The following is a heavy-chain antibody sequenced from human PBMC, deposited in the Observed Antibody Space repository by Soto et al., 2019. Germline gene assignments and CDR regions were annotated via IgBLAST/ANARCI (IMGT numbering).Heavy chain of an antibody. V-gene: IGHV1-18*01. J-gene: IGHJ4*02. CDR2: ISAYNGNT. D-gene: IGHD1-26*01. CDR3: ARGGSYYLGGPPPSQYYFDY. CDR1: GYTFTSYG. Sequence: GPSVKVSCKASGYTFTSYGISWVRQAPGQGLEWMGWISAYNGNTNYAQKLQGRVTMTTDTSTSTAYMELRSLRSDDTAVYYCARGGSYYLGGPPPSQYYFDYWGQGTLVTVSS.